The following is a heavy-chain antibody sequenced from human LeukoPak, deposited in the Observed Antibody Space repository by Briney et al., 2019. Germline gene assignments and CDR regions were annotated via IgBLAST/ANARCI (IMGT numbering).Heavy chain of an antibody. CDR1: GFTFSSYV. D-gene: IGHD3-16*01. CDR3: ARDVAASAVYYFDY. Sequence: GGSLGLSCAASGFTFSSYVMHWVRQPPGKGRGGGTVISGDGKDKHHADSVKGRFTIARDNSKNTLYLQMNSLRTDDTAVYYCARDVAASAVYYFDYWGQGTLVTVSS. CDR2: ISGDGKDK. V-gene: IGHV3-30*04. J-gene: IGHJ4*02.